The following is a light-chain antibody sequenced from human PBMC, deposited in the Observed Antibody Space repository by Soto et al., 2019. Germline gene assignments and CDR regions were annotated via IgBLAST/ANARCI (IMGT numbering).Light chain of an antibody. CDR3: QQSYSTPEGG. V-gene: IGKV1-39*01. CDR2: AAS. CDR1: QSISSY. Sequence: DIQMTQSPSSLSASVGDRVTITCRASQSISSYLNWYQQKPGKASKLLIYAASSLQSGVPSRFSGSGSGTDFTLTISSLQPEDFATYYCQQSYSTPEGGFGQGTKVEIK. J-gene: IGKJ1*01.